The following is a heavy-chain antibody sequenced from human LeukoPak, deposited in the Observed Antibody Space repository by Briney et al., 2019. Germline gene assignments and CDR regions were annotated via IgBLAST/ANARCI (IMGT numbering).Heavy chain of an antibody. CDR3: AKGIAAAGLYYYYGMDV. Sequence: GGSLTLSCAASGFTFSSYAMSWVRQAPGKGLDWVSAISGSGGSTYYADSVKGRFTISRDNSKNTLYLQMNSLRAEDTAVYYCAKGIAAAGLYYYYGMDVWGQGTTVTVSS. D-gene: IGHD6-13*01. CDR1: GFTFSSYA. V-gene: IGHV3-23*01. CDR2: ISGSGGST. J-gene: IGHJ6*02.